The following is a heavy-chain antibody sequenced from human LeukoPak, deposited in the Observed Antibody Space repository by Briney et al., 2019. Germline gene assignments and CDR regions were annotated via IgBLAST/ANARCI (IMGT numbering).Heavy chain of an antibody. CDR3: ARANYYDSSGYYTFDY. CDR1: GGSISSYY. J-gene: IGHJ4*02. D-gene: IGHD3-22*01. Sequence: SETLSLTCTVSGGSISSYYWSWIRQPAGKGLEWIGRIYTSGSTNYNPSLKSRVTMSVDTSKNQFSLKLSSVTAADTAVYYCARANYYDSSGYYTFDYWGQGTLVTVSS. CDR2: IYTSGST. V-gene: IGHV4-4*07.